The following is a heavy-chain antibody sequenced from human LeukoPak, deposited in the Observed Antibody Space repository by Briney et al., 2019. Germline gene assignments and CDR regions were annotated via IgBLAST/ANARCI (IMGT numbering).Heavy chain of an antibody. J-gene: IGHJ4*02. CDR3: ARDYYDSSGGYFFLDY. Sequence: ASAKVSCKASGYTFTGYYMHWVRQAPGQGLEWMGWINPNSGGTNYAQKFQGRVTMTRDTSISTAYMELSRLRSDDTAVYYCARDYYDSSGGYFFLDYWGQGTLVTVSS. CDR2: INPNSGGT. CDR1: GYTFTGYY. D-gene: IGHD3-22*01. V-gene: IGHV1-2*02.